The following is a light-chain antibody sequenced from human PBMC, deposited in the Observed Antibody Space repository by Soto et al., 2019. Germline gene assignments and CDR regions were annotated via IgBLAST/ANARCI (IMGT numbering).Light chain of an antibody. CDR3: SSYAGSDNFV. CDR2: EVS. CDR1: SSDVGNYKY. V-gene: IGLV2-8*01. Sequence: QSVLTQPASVSGSPGQSITISCTGTSSDVGNYKYVSWYQQHPGKAPKLMIYEVSKRPSGVPDRFSGSKSGTTASLTVSGLQAEDEADYYCSSYAGSDNFVFGTGTKVTVL. J-gene: IGLJ1*01.